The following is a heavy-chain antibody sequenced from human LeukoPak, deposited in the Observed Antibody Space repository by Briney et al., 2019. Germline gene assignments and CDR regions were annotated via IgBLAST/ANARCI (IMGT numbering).Heavy chain of an antibody. J-gene: IGHJ4*02. CDR3: ARVCGGDCYPPLH. Sequence: SETLSPTCTVSGGSISSGGYYWSWIRQHPGKGLEWIGYIYYSGSTYYNPSLKSRVTISVDTSKNQFSLKLSSVTAADTAVYYCARVCGGDCYPPLHWGQGTLVTVSS. CDR1: GGSISSGGYY. V-gene: IGHV4-31*03. CDR2: IYYSGST. D-gene: IGHD2-21*02.